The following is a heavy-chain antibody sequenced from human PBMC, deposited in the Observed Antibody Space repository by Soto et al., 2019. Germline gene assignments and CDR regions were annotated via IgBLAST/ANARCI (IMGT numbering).Heavy chain of an antibody. CDR3: ARGDSPYVWFNEF. V-gene: IGHV1-69*18. CDR2: IIPVFGTP. J-gene: IGHJ4*02. Sequence: QEQLVQSGAEVKKPGSSVTVSCKDSGGLFSSYAISWVRQAPGQGLEWMGRIIPVFGTPYYAQKFQGRVTITADESTNTAYMELSSLTSEDTAMYYCARGDSPYVWFNEFWGQGSLVTVSS. D-gene: IGHD3-16*01. CDR1: GGLFSSYA.